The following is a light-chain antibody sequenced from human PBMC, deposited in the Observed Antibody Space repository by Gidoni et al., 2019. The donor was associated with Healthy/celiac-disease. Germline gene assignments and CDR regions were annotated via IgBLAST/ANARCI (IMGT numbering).Light chain of an antibody. V-gene: IGKV3-11*01. CDR1: QSVSSY. J-gene: IGKJ1*01. CDR2: DAS. Sequence: EIVLTQSPATLSLSPGERATLSCRASQSVSSYLAWYQQKPGQAPRLLIYDASNRATGIPARCSGSGSGTDFTLTISSLEPEDVAVYYWQQRSNWWTFGQGTKVEIK. CDR3: QQRSNWWT.